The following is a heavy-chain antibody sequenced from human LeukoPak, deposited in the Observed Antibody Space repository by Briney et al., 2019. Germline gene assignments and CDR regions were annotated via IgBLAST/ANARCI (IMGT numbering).Heavy chain of an antibody. CDR1: GGTFSSSA. CDR2: IIPIFGTA. Sequence: SVKVSCKASGGTFSSSAISWVRQAPGQGLEWMGGIIPIFGTANYAQKFKGRVTITADESTSTAYMEVSSLISEDTAVYYCARETSYDSSGYYLNWFDPWGQGTLVTVSS. CDR3: ARETSYDSSGYYLNWFDP. J-gene: IGHJ5*02. D-gene: IGHD3-22*01. V-gene: IGHV1-69*13.